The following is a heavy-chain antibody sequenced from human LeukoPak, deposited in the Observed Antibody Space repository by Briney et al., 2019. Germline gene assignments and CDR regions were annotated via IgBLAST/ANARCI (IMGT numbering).Heavy chain of an antibody. CDR2: IRSKVYGGTP. Sequence: PGGSLRLSCTASGFTFGDYAKSWVRQAPGKGLEWVGFIRSKVYGGTPEYAASVKGRFTISRDDSKNIASLQMNSLKTEDTAVYYCTRAAAAAATTARFDTWGQGTLVTVSS. D-gene: IGHD6-13*01. CDR3: TRAAAAAATTARFDT. CDR1: GFTFGDYA. J-gene: IGHJ5*02. V-gene: IGHV3-49*04.